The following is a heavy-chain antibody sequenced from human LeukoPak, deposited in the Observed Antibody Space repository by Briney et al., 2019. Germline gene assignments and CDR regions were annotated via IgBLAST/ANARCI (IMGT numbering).Heavy chain of an antibody. V-gene: IGHV3-49*04. Sequence: GGPLRLSCTASGFTFGDYAMSWVRQAPGKGLEWVGFIRSKAYGGTTEYAASVKGRFTISRDDSKSIAYLQMNSLKTEDTAVYYCTSFQGYGDYYYYGMDVWGQGTTVTVSS. CDR1: GFTFGDYA. CDR2: IRSKAYGGTT. J-gene: IGHJ6*02. CDR3: TSFQGYGDYYYYGMDV. D-gene: IGHD4-17*01.